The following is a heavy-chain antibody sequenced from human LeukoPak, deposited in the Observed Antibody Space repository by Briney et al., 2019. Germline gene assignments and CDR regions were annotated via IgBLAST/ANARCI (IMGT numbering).Heavy chain of an antibody. CDR2: MNPNSGNT. CDR1: GYTFTSYD. Sequence: EASVKVSCKASGYTFTSYDINWVRQATGQGLEWMGWMNPNSGNTGYAQKFQGRVTMTRNTSISTAYMELSSLRSEDTAVYYCASNSGPLSHYYYYGMDVWGQGTTVTVSS. J-gene: IGHJ6*02. CDR3: ASNSGPLSHYYYYGMDV. D-gene: IGHD4-23*01. V-gene: IGHV1-8*01.